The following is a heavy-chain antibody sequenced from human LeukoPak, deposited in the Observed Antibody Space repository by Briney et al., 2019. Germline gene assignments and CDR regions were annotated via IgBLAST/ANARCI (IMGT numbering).Heavy chain of an antibody. J-gene: IGHJ4*02. V-gene: IGHV3-11*06. D-gene: IGHD2-15*01. Sequence: GGSLRLSCAASGFTFSDYYMSWIRQAPGKGLEWISYISSSSSYSVYADSVKGRFTISRDNAKNSLYLEMNSLRADDTAVYYCARDGSKRDYWGQGAPVIVSS. CDR1: GFTFSDYY. CDR2: ISSSSSYS. CDR3: ARDGSKRDY.